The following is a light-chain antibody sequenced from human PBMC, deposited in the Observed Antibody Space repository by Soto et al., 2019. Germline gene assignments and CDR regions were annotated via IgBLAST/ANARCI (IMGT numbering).Light chain of an antibody. CDR3: HQYSSSPAT. V-gene: IGKV3-20*01. J-gene: IGKJ1*01. Sequence: EIVLTQSPGTLSLSPGERATLSCRASQSVSRDYLAWYQQTPGQAPRLLIYGASSRAAGIPDRFSGSGSGTDFTLTISSLEPEDFAVYYCHQYSSSPATFGQGTKVDIK. CDR2: GAS. CDR1: QSVSRDY.